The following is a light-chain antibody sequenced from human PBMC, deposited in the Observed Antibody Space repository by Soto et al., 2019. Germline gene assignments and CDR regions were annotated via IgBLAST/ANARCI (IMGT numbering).Light chain of an antibody. J-gene: IGKJ4*01. CDR2: QAS. CDR1: QTISTW. CDR3: QQYYNYPLT. Sequence: DIQMSQSPSPLSANVGDRVSITCRASQTISTWLAWYHQKPGKAPNLLIYQASTLETGVPSRFSGSGSGTEFTLTISGLQPDDFATYYCQQYYNYPLTCRGGTKVEI. V-gene: IGKV1-5*03.